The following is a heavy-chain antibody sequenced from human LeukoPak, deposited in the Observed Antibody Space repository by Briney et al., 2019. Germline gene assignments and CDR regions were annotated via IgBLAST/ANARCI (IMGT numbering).Heavy chain of an antibody. D-gene: IGHD2-2*02. Sequence: GGSLRLSCAASGFTVSSNYMSWVRQAPGKGLEWLSYISSNGHTIYYADSVKGRFTISRDNAKNSLYLQMNSLRAEDTAVYYCARGRYCSSTSCYTSFDYWGLGTLVTVSS. CDR2: ISSNGHTI. CDR3: ARGRYCSSTSCYTSFDY. J-gene: IGHJ4*02. V-gene: IGHV3-48*01. CDR1: GFTVSSNY.